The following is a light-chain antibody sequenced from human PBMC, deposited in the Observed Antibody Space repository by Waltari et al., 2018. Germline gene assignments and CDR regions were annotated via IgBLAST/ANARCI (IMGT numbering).Light chain of an antibody. CDR3: QHYGTSSWT. Sequence: EIVLTQSPGTLYLSPGDRATLSCRSSQPISYTTLAWYQQKPGQGPRLLIYGASNRPTGVPSRFSGSGSGQDFTLAISRLEPDDCAVYYCQHYGTSSWTFGQGTKVEVK. V-gene: IGKV3-20*01. CDR1: QPISYTT. J-gene: IGKJ1*01. CDR2: GAS.